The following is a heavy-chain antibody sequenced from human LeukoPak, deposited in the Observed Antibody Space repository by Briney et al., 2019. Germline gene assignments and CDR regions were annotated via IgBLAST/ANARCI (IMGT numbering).Heavy chain of an antibody. CDR2: IWSDGSNK. Sequence: GGSLRLSCAASGFTFSNYGMLWVRQAPGKGLEWVAFIWSDGSNKYYADSVKGRFTISRDDSRNTLYLQMNSLRVEDTAVYYCAKDKGKTAVDYWGQGTLVTVSS. V-gene: IGHV3-30*02. D-gene: IGHD2-2*01. CDR3: AKDKGKTAVDY. J-gene: IGHJ4*02. CDR1: GFTFSNYG.